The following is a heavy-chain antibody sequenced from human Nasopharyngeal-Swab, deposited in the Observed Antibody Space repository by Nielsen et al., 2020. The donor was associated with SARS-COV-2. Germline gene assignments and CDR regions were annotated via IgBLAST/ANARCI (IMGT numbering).Heavy chain of an antibody. D-gene: IGHD4-17*01. J-gene: IGHJ5*02. CDR3: AKVGNDYGDYWFDP. CDR2: ITSGGRTQ. Sequence: GESLKISCAASGFTFRNHGMHWVRQAPGKGLEWVGIITSGGRTQVYADSVEGRFTISRDNSKNTLYLQMNSLRAEDTAVYYCAKVGNDYGDYWFDPWGQGTLVTVSS. CDR1: GFTFRNHG. V-gene: IGHV3-30*18.